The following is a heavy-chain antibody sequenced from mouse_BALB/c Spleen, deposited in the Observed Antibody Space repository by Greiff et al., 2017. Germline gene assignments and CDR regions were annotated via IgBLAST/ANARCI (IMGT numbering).Heavy chain of an antibody. J-gene: IGHJ4*01. D-gene: IGHD2-14*01. Sequence: QVQLQQPGAELVKPGASVKLSCKASGYTFTSYWMHWVKQRPGQGLEWIGEINPSNGRTNYNEKFKSKATLTVDKSSSTAYMQLSSLTSEDSAVYYCARGGYRGYAMDYWGQGTSVTVSS. CDR1: GYTFTSYW. CDR3: ARGGYRGYAMDY. V-gene: IGHV1S81*02. CDR2: INPSNGRT.